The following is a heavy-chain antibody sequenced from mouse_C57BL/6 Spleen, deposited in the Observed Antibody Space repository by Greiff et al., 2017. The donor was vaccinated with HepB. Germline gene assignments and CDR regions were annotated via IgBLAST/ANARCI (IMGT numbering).Heavy chain of an antibody. CDR3: ARSPREGYDLDY. J-gene: IGHJ2*01. Sequence: QVQLQQPGAELVKPGASVKLSCKASGYTFTSYWMHWVKQRPGQGLEWIGMIHPNSGSTNYNEKFKSKATLTVDKSSSTAYMQLSSLTSEDSAVDYCARSPREGYDLDYWGQGTTLTVSS. CDR1: GYTFTSYW. CDR2: IHPNSGST. D-gene: IGHD2-2*01. V-gene: IGHV1-64*01.